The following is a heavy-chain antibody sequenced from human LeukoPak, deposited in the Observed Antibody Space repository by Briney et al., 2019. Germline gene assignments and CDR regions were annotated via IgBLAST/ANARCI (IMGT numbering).Heavy chain of an antibody. J-gene: IGHJ4*02. CDR3: ARGGYQLYLWDYFDF. CDR1: GGSFSGNY. CDR2: INHSGST. Sequence: PSETLSLTCAVYGGSFSGNYWSWIRQPPGKGLEWIGEINHSGSTNYNPSLKSRVIMSIDTSKNQFSLKLSSVTAADTAVYYCARGGYQLYLWDYFDFWGQGTLVTVSS. D-gene: IGHD2-2*01. V-gene: IGHV4-34*01.